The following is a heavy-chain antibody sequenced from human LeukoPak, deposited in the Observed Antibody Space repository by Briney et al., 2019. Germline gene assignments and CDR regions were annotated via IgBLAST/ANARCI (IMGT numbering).Heavy chain of an antibody. Sequence: GGSLRLSCAASGFAFSSYTMNWVRQAPGKGLEWVSSISGSTNYIYFADSVKGRFTISRDNAKNSLYLQLNSLRAEDTAVYYCARTYYYGSGSNDYWGQGTLVTVSS. V-gene: IGHV3-21*01. CDR3: ARTYYYGSGSNDY. CDR1: GFAFSSYT. J-gene: IGHJ4*02. D-gene: IGHD3-10*01. CDR2: ISGSTNYI.